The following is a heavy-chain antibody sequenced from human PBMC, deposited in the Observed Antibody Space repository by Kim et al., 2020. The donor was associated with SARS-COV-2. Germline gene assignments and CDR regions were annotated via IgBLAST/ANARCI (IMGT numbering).Heavy chain of an antibody. V-gene: IGHV3-30*18. Sequence: GGSLRLSCAASGFTFSSYGMHWVRQAPGKGLEWVAVISYDGSNKYYADSVKGRFTISRDNSKNTLYLQMNSLRAEDTAVYYFAKMYRGNYYYGMDVWGQGTTVTVSS. CDR1: GFTFSSYG. CDR2: ISYDGSNK. J-gene: IGHJ6*02. CDR3: AKMYRGNYYYGMDV. D-gene: IGHD2-8*01.